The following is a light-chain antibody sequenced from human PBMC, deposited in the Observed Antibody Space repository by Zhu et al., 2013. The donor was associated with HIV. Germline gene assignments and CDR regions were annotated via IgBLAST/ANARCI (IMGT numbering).Light chain of an antibody. CDR2: SDN. Sequence: QSVLTQPPSASGTPGQRVTISCSGSSSNMGGNTVNWYQQLPGMAPKVLIYSDNQRPSGVPDRFSGSKSGTSASLAISGLQSEDEADYYCAAWDDSLSGVVFGGGTKLTVL. V-gene: IGLV1-44*01. J-gene: IGLJ2*01. CDR1: SSNMGGNT. CDR3: AAWDDSLSGVV.